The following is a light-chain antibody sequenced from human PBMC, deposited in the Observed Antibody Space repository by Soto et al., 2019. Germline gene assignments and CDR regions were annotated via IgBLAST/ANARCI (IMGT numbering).Light chain of an antibody. J-gene: IGKJ1*01. CDR1: QSVSSNY. CDR2: GAS. Sequence: ESVLTQSPGTLSLSPGERATLSCRASQSVSSNYLAWYQQKPGQAPRLLIYGASNRATGIPDRFSGSGSGTDFTLTISRLEPEDFAVDYCQQYGSSGTFGQGTKVDIK. CDR3: QQYGSSGT. V-gene: IGKV3-20*01.